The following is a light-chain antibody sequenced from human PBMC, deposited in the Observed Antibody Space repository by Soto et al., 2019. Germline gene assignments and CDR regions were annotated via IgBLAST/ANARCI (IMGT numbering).Light chain of an antibody. CDR2: EVS. J-gene: IGLJ2*01. Sequence: QSALTQPPSASGSPGQSVTISCTGTSSDVGGYNYVSWYQQHPGKVPKLMISEVSKRPSGVPDRFSGSKSGNTASLTVSGLQAEDEADYDCISYAGSHNLVFGGGTKVTVL. CDR1: SSDVGGYNY. CDR3: ISYAGSHNLV. V-gene: IGLV2-8*01.